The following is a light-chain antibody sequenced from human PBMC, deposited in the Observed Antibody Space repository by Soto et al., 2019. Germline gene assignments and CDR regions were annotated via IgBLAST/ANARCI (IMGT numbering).Light chain of an antibody. Sequence: DFPMTQSPSSLSASVGDRVTITCRASQGINNHLAWFQQKPGKVPKVLIYAASTLQSGVPSRFSGSGSGTDFTLTISSLQPEDVATYYCQNYNSAPPAGTVGGGTKVEIK. CDR2: AAS. J-gene: IGKJ4*01. CDR1: QGINNH. CDR3: QNYNSAPPAGT. V-gene: IGKV1-27*01.